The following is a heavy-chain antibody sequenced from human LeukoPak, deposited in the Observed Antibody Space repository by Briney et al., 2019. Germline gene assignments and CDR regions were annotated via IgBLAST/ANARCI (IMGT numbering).Heavy chain of an antibody. D-gene: IGHD6-19*01. Sequence: GGSLRLSCAASGFTFSSYAMHWVRQAPGRGLEWVAVISYDGSNKYYADSVKGRFTISRDNSKNTLYLQMNSLRAEDTAVYYCARTPELYSSGWIYYFDYWGQGTLVTVSS. CDR2: ISYDGSNK. V-gene: IGHV3-30*04. CDR3: ARTPELYSSGWIYYFDY. CDR1: GFTFSSYA. J-gene: IGHJ4*02.